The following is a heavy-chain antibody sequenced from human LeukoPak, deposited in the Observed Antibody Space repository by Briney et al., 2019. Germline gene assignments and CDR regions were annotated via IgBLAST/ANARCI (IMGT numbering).Heavy chain of an antibody. CDR1: GFTFSSYA. V-gene: IGHV3-48*01. CDR3: AKGYGSGSLRGPFDY. Sequence: PGGSLRLSCAASGFTFSSYAMSWVRQAPGKGLEWVSHISSSSSAIYYADSVKGRFTISRDNSKNTLYPQMNSLRAEDTAVYYCAKGYGSGSLRGPFDYWGQGTLVTVSS. D-gene: IGHD3-10*01. CDR2: ISSSSSAI. J-gene: IGHJ4*02.